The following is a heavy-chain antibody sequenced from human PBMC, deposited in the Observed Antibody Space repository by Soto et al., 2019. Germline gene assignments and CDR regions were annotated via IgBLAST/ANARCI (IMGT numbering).Heavy chain of an antibody. CDR2: IIPIFGTA. J-gene: IGHJ4*02. D-gene: IGHD5-12*01. V-gene: IGHV1-69*01. Sequence: QVQLVQSGAEVKKPGSSVKVSCKASGGTFSSYAISWVRQAPGQGLEWMGGIIPIFGTANYAQKFQGRVKITADETTSTGYMEPDSPRSEDTALYYCAGKETYSGYDGTDYWGQGTLVTVSS. CDR1: GGTFSSYA. CDR3: AGKETYSGYDGTDY.